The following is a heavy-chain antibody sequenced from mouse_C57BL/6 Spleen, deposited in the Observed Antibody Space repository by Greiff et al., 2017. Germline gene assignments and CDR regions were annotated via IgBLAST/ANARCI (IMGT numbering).Heavy chain of an antibody. J-gene: IGHJ2*01. CDR3: AKGGGYYGLDY. V-gene: IGHV5-17*01. D-gene: IGHD2-3*01. Sequence: DVKLVESGGGLVKPGGSLKLSCAASGFTFSDYGMHWVRQAPEKGLEWVAYISSGSSTIYYADTVKGRFTISRDNAKNTLFLQMTSLRYEDTAMXYSAKGGGYYGLDYWGQGTTLTVSS. CDR2: ISSGSSTI. CDR1: GFTFSDYG.